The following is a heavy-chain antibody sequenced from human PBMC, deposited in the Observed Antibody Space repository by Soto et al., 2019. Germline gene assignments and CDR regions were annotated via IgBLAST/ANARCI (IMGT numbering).Heavy chain of an antibody. J-gene: IGHJ6*02. D-gene: IGHD2-15*01. CDR3: ARDRDIVVVVAATDYYYYGMDV. V-gene: IGHV4-59*01. CDR2: IYYSGST. CDR1: GGSISSYY. Sequence: PSETLSLTCTVSGGSISSYYWSWIRQPPGKGLEWIGYIYYSGSTNYNPSLKSRVTISVDTSKNQFSLKLSSVTAADTAVYYCARDRDIVVVVAATDYYYYGMDVWGQGTTVTVSS.